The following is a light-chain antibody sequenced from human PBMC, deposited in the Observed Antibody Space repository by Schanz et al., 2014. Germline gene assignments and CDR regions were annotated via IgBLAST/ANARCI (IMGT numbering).Light chain of an antibody. Sequence: EIVMTQSPATLSVSPGERGTLSCRASQTVSNNLAWYQQKPGQTPRLLIYGASTRATGIPARFSGSGSGTDFTLTISSLEPEDFAVYYCQQRSNWPSLTFGGGTKVDFK. CDR1: QTVSNN. CDR2: GAS. J-gene: IGKJ4*01. CDR3: QQRSNWPSLT. V-gene: IGKV3-15*01.